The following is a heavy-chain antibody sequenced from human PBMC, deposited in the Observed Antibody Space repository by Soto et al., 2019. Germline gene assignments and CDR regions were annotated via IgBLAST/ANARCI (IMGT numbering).Heavy chain of an antibody. Sequence: SETLSLTCTVSGGSITSSSYYWGWIRQPPGKGLEWFGSIYYSGNTYYNPSLKSRVTISVVTSMNQFSLKLNSVTAADTAVYYCASHCSSASCYLPAFDYWGQGTLVTVSS. CDR2: IYYSGNT. CDR1: GGSITSSSYY. D-gene: IGHD2-2*01. V-gene: IGHV4-39*01. J-gene: IGHJ4*02. CDR3: ASHCSSASCYLPAFDY.